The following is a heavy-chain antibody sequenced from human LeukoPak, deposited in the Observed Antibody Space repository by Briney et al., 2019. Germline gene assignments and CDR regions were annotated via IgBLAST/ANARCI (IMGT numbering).Heavy chain of an antibody. Sequence: GESLKISCQGSGYSFTNYWIGWVRQMPGKGLEWMGIIYPGDSDTRYSPSFQGQVTISADKSISTAYLQWSSLKASDTAMYHCARRPRGGCSSTSCFFDYWGQGTQVTVSS. CDR1: GYSFTNYW. J-gene: IGHJ4*02. D-gene: IGHD2-2*01. CDR2: IYPGDSDT. V-gene: IGHV5-51*01. CDR3: ARRPRGGCSSTSCFFDY.